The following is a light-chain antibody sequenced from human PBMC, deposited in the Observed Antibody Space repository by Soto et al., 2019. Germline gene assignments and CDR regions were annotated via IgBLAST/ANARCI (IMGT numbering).Light chain of an antibody. CDR3: AVWDDSLNGVV. V-gene: IGLV1-36*01. Sequence: QSVLTQPPSVSDAPRQRVTISCSGSSSNVGNNAVNWYQQLPGKAPKLLIYYDDLLPSGVSDRFSGSKSGTSASLAISGLQSEDEAHYYCAVWDDSLNGVVFGGGTKLTVL. CDR2: YDD. CDR1: SSNVGNNA. J-gene: IGLJ2*01.